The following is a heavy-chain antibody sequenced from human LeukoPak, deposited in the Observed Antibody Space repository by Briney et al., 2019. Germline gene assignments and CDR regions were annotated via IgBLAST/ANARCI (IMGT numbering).Heavy chain of an antibody. CDR2: IYHSGDT. CDR3: AKGTSSGWYYFDY. Sequence: PSETLSLTCIVSGYSITSGYYWGWIRQPPGKGLEWIGSIYHSGDTYYNPSLKSRVTISVDTSKNQSSLKLDSVTAADTAVYYCAKGTSSGWYYFDYWGQGTLVTVSS. J-gene: IGHJ4*02. V-gene: IGHV4-38-2*02. D-gene: IGHD6-19*01. CDR1: GYSITSGYY.